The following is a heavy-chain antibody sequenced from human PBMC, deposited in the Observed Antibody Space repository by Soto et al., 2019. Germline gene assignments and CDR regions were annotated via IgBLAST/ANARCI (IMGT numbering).Heavy chain of an antibody. D-gene: IGHD2-15*01. V-gene: IGHV3-53*01. CDR2: IYKGGGT. J-gene: IGHJ4*02. CDR1: GFTVNSHY. Sequence: PGGSLRLSCAASGFTVNSHYMSWVRQGPGKGLEWVSVIYKGGGTFYADSVKGRFTISRDNSKNTVFLQMDSLRAEDTAVYYCASTRDSGTSYYFDHWGQGTLVTVSS. CDR3: ASTRDSGTSYYFDH.